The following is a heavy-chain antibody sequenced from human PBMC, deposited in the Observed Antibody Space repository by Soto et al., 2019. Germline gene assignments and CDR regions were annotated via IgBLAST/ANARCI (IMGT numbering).Heavy chain of an antibody. CDR1: GGTMNSYY. J-gene: IGHJ5*02. CDR2: IYSSGST. D-gene: IGHD3-3*01. V-gene: IGHV4-4*07. Sequence: QVHLQESGPGLVKPSETLSLNCTVSGGTMNSYYWTWIRQPAGKGLEWIGRIYSSGSTKYNPSLQSRVTMSLDTSKNQFCLRLTSVTAADTAVYYCARGQRFSDWFDPWGQGTLVTVSS. CDR3: ARGQRFSDWFDP.